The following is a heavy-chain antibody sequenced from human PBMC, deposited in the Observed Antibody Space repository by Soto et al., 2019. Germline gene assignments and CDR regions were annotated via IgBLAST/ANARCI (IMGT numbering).Heavy chain of an antibody. CDR2: IVGSGAST. V-gene: IGHV3-23*01. CDR1: GFTFYYSA. D-gene: IGHD6-19*01. CDR3: AKSQCRLALAVQGCGAFDV. Sequence: VQLLESGGGFIHPGGSLRLSCAASGFTFYYSAMSCVLQAAWKGLAWVSSIVGSGASTYYAESVKGRFTISRDNSKNTLYLHMNSLRAEDTAEYYCAKSQCRLALAVQGCGAFDVWGQGTMVTVSS. J-gene: IGHJ3*01.